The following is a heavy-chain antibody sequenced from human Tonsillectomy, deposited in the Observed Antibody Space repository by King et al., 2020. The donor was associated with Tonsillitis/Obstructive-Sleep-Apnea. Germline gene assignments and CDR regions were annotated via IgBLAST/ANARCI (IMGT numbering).Heavy chain of an antibody. V-gene: IGHV3-23*04. Sequence: VQLVESGGGLVQPGGSLRLSCAASGFTFRSYAMNWVRQAPGKGLEWVSGISGSGGNAYYADSLKGRFSISRDNSKNTLYLQMSSLRADDTATYYCFGTLVPPYYSDSWGQGTLVTVSS. J-gene: IGHJ4*02. D-gene: IGHD4/OR15-4a*01. CDR1: GFTFRSYA. CDR3: FGTLVPPYYSDS. CDR2: ISGSGGNA.